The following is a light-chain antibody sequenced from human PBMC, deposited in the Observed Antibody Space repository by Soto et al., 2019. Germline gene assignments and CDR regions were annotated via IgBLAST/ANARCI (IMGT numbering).Light chain of an antibody. V-gene: IGLV2-14*03. CDR1: SSDVGGYNY. CDR2: DVS. CDR3: SSYTSSSSYV. J-gene: IGLJ1*01. Sequence: QSVLTQPASVSGSPGQSITISCTGTSSDVGGYNYVSWYQHHPGRAPKLMIYDVSDRPSGVSNRFSGSKSGNTASLTISGLQAEDEAEYYCSSYTSSSSYVFGTGTKVTV.